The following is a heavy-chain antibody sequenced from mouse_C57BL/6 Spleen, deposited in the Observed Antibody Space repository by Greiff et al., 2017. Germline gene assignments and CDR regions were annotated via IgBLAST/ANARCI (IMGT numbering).Heavy chain of an antibody. CDR1: GFTFSDYG. CDR3: ARGYYGNSPWFAY. V-gene: IGHV5-17*01. Sequence: EVMLVESGGGFVKPGGSLKLSCAASGFTFSDYGMHWVRQAPEKGLEWVAYISSGSSTIYYADTVKGRFTISGDNAKNTLFMQMTSLTSEDAAMYYCARGYYGNSPWFAYWGKGTLVTVSA. CDR2: ISSGSSTI. D-gene: IGHD1-1*01. J-gene: IGHJ3*01.